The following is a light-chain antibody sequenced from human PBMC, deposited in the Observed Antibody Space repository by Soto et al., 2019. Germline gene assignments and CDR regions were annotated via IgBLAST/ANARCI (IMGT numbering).Light chain of an antibody. V-gene: IGKV3D-15*01. CDR2: DAS. J-gene: IGKJ3*01. Sequence: EIVMTQYPATLSVSPGQRATLSCRASQSVSSNLAWYQQKPGQAPRLLIYDASNRASGIPPTFSGSGSGTDFTLTISRLEPEDFAVYYCQQYADSPITFGPGTKVDIK. CDR1: QSVSSN. CDR3: QQYADSPIT.